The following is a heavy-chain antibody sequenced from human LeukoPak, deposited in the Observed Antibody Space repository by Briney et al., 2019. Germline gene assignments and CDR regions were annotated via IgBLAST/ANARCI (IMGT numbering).Heavy chain of an antibody. CDR3: ASGRQLGR. CDR2: IKQDESEK. D-gene: IGHD6-13*01. CDR1: GFSFSTYW. Sequence: GGSLRLSCAASGFSFSTYWMSWVRQAPGKGLEWVANIKQDESEKYYVDSVKGRSTISRDNTKNSLYLQMNSLRVEDTAVYYCASGRQLGRWGQGTLVTVSS. V-gene: IGHV3-7*03. J-gene: IGHJ4*02.